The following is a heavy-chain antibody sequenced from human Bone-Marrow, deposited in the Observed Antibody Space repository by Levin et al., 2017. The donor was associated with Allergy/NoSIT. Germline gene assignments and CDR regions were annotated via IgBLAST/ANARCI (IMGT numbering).Heavy chain of an antibody. Sequence: PGESLKISCKASGYTFIDYYMHWVRQAPGQGLEWMGRINRNNGDTNYAQKFRGRVTMTKDMSSSTAYMELSSLRSDDTAVYYCARDDDHYALDVWGQGTTVTVSS. CDR3: ARDDDHYALDV. V-gene: IGHV1-2*06. CDR1: GYTFIDYY. D-gene: IGHD4-17*01. J-gene: IGHJ6*02. CDR2: INRNNGDT.